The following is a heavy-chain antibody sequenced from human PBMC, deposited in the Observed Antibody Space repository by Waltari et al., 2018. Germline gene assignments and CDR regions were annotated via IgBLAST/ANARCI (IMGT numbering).Heavy chain of an antibody. J-gene: IGHJ6*03. CDR2: INPILKTA. V-gene: IGHV1-69*01. Sequence: VQLVQSEAEVKKPGSSMKVSCKATGDPFRYYAINWVRTAPGHGPEWMVGINPILKTANSEQKFQCRVTITANESTSTVYMELSNLRSDDTAVYYCSRDVPRMNSGSDLYYYFYYMDVWGKGTTVTVSS. CDR1: GDPFRYYA. D-gene: IGHD5-12*01. CDR3: SRDVPRMNSGSDLYYYFYYMDV.